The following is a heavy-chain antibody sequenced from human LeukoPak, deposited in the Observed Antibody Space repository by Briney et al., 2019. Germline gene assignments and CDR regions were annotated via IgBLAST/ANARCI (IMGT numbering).Heavy chain of an antibody. CDR2: IYYSGST. D-gene: IGHD6-13*01. Sequence: PSETLSLTCLVSGGSISGSHWSWIRQPPGKGLEWIGYIYYSGSTNYNPSLKSRVTISVDTSKNQFSLKLSSVTAADTAVYYCARVGAAAGTRHFDYWGQGTLVTVSS. CDR3: ARVGAAAGTRHFDY. V-gene: IGHV4-59*12. CDR1: GGSISGSH. J-gene: IGHJ4*02.